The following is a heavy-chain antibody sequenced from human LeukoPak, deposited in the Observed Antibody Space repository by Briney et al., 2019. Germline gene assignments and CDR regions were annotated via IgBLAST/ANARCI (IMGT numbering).Heavy chain of an antibody. CDR1: GGSISSGDYY. CDR2: IYYSGST. D-gene: IGHD3-3*01. V-gene: IGHV4-30-4*08. Sequence: SETLSLTCTVSGGSISSGDYYWSWIRQPPGKGLEWIGYIYYSGSTYYNPSLKSRVTISVDTSKNQLSLKLSSVTAADTAVYYCARGKSRAIFGVVIGWFDPWGQGTLVTVSS. CDR3: ARGKSRAIFGVVIGWFDP. J-gene: IGHJ5*02.